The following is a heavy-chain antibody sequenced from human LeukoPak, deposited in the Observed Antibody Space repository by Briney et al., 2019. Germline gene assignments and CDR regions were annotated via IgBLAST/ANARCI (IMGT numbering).Heavy chain of an antibody. CDR3: AKDHSVGATKGYFDY. CDR2: ISYDGSNK. D-gene: IGHD1-26*01. CDR1: GFTFSSYG. Sequence: AGGFLRLSCAASGFTFSSYGMHWVRQAPGKGLEWVAVISYDGSNKYYADSVKGRFTISRDNSKNTLYLQMNSLRAEDTAVYYCAKDHSVGATKGYFDYWGQGTLVTVSS. V-gene: IGHV3-30*18. J-gene: IGHJ4*02.